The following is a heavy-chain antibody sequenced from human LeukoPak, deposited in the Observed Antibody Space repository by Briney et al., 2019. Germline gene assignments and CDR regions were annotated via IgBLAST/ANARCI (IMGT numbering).Heavy chain of an antibody. CDR1: GGSITSSNC. CDR3: AREVTAKLFDY. CDR2: IYHSGST. V-gene: IGHV4-4*02. Sequence: SETLSLTCAVSGGSITSSNCWCWVRQPPGKGLEWIGEIYHSGSTNYNPSLKSRVTISVDKSKNQFSLKLSSVTAADTAVYYCAREVTAKLFDYWGQGTLVTVSS. D-gene: IGHD5-18*01. J-gene: IGHJ4*02.